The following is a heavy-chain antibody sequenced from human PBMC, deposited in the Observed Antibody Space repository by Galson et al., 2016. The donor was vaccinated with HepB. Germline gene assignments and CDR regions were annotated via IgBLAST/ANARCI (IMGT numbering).Heavy chain of an antibody. V-gene: IGHV3-43*01. CDR1: GFTFDDYT. CDR2: INWDGGST. Sequence: SLRLSCAASGFTFDDYTMHWVRQAPGKGLEWVSLINWDGGSTYYADSVKGRFTISRDNSKNSLYLQMNSLRTEDTASYYCAKSFSGYDSLLGYWGQGTLVSVSS. CDR3: AKSFSGYDSLLGY. J-gene: IGHJ4*02. D-gene: IGHD5-12*01.